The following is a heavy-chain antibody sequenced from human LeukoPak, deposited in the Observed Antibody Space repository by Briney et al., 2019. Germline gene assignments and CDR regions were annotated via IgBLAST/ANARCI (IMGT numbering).Heavy chain of an antibody. D-gene: IGHD6-25*01. CDR3: AREHRGISARV. J-gene: IGHJ4*02. V-gene: IGHV4-38-2*02. Sequence: NPSETLSLTCAVSGYSISSGYYWGWLRQPPGKGLEWIGSIYHSGSTYYNPSLKSRVTISVDTPKNQFSLKLSSVTAADTAVYYCAREHRGISARVRGQGTLVTVSS. CDR2: IYHSGST. CDR1: GYSISSGYY.